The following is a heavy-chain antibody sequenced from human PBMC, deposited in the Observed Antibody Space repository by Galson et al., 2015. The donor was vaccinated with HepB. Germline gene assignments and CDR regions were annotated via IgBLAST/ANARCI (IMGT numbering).Heavy chain of an antibody. D-gene: IGHD5-12*01. CDR1: GFTFSSYA. CDR2: ISYDGSNK. CDR3: ARRSPYSGYDYPGRGAFDI. J-gene: IGHJ3*02. Sequence: SLRLSCAASGFTFSSYAMHWVRQAPGKGLEWVAVISYDGSNKYYADSVKGRFTISRDNSKNTLYLQMNSLRAEDTAVYHCARRSPYSGYDYPGRGAFDIWGQGTMVTVSS. V-gene: IGHV3-30-3*01.